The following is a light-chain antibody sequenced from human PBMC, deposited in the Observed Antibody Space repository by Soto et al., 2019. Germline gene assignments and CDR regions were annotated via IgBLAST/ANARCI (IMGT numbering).Light chain of an antibody. Sequence: EFVLTQSPGTLSLSPGERATLSCRASQTVRNNYLAWYQQKPGQAPRLLIYGASSRATGIPDRFSGSGSGTDFTLTIRRLEPEDFAVYYCQQYGSSPPRTFGQGTKVDIK. V-gene: IGKV3-20*01. CDR3: QQYGSSPPRT. J-gene: IGKJ1*01. CDR1: QTVRNNY. CDR2: GAS.